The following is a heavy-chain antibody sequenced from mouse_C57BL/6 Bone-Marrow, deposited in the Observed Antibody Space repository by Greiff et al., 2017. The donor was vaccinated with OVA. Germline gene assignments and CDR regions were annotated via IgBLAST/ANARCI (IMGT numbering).Heavy chain of an antibody. Sequence: EVMLVESGGGLVKPGGSLKLSCAASGFTFSSYAMSWVRQTPEKRLEWVATISDGGSYTYYPDNVKGRFTISRDNAKNNLYLQMSHLKSEDTAMYYCARDGGRAMDYWGQGTSGTVSS. J-gene: IGHJ4*01. CDR1: GFTFSSYA. V-gene: IGHV5-4*01. CDR3: ARDGGRAMDY. CDR2: ISDGGSYT.